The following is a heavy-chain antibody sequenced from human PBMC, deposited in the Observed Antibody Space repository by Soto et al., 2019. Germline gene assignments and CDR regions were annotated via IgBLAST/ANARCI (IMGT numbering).Heavy chain of an antibody. J-gene: IGHJ4*02. V-gene: IGHV3-9*01. CDR3: ATGKGYCSSTSCPGY. D-gene: IGHD2-2*01. CDR1: GFTFDDYA. CDR2: ISWNSGSI. Sequence: EVQLVESGGGLVQPGRSLRLSCAASGFTFDDYAMHWVRQAPGKGLEWVSGISWNSGSIGYADSVKGRFTISRDNAKNSLYLQMNSLRAEDTALDYCATGKGYCSSTSCPGYWGQGTLVTVSS.